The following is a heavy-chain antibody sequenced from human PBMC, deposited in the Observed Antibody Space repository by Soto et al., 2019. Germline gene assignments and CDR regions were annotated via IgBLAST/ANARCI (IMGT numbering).Heavy chain of an antibody. J-gene: IGHJ6*02. Sequence: ASVKVSCKASGYTFTSYGISWVRQAPGQGLEWMGWISAYNGNTNYAQKLQGRVTMTTDTSTSTAYMELRSLRSDDTAVYYCARVTGPPHYYSGMDVWGQGTTVTVSS. CDR1: GYTFTSYG. CDR2: ISAYNGNT. CDR3: ARVTGPPHYYSGMDV. V-gene: IGHV1-18*01.